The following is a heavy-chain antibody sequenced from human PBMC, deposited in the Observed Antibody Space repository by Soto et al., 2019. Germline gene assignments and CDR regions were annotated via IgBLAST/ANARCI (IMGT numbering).Heavy chain of an antibody. V-gene: IGHV3-49*04. D-gene: IGHD5-18*01. Sequence: SLRLSCTASGFTFGDYAMSWVRQAPGKGLEWVGFIRSKAYGGTTEYAASVKGRFTISRDDSKSIAYLQMNSLKTEDTAVYYCTRTYSYDQFDYWGQGTLVTVSS. CDR1: GFTFGDYA. J-gene: IGHJ4*02. CDR2: IRSKAYGGTT. CDR3: TRTYSYDQFDY.